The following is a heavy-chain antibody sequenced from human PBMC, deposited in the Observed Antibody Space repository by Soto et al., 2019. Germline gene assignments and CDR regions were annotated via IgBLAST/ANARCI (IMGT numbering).Heavy chain of an antibody. CDR2: VSAAGDP. CDR3: ARTDRDFYGLDV. Sequence: EVQLVESGGGLVQPGGSLRLSCEASGFTFRNYDMHWVRQGTGKGLEWVSGVSAAGDPDYADYVEGRFTISRENAQNSFFLQMNSLRVCDTAVYYCARTDRDFYGLDVWGQGTVVIVSS. J-gene: IGHJ6*02. CDR1: GFTFRNYD. V-gene: IGHV3-13*05.